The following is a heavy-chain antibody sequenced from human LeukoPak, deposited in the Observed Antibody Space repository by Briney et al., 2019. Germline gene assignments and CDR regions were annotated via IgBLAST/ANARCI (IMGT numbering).Heavy chain of an antibody. V-gene: IGHV1-2*02. J-gene: IGHJ4*02. CDR3: ARGDREYYDSSGYFVH. CDR2: INPNSGGT. D-gene: IGHD3-22*01. Sequence: ASVKVSCKASGYTFTGYYMHWVRQAPGQGLEWMGWINPNSGGTNYAQEFQGRVTMTRDTSISTAYMELSRLRSDDTAVYYCARGDREYYDSSGYFVHWGQGTLVTVSS. CDR1: GYTFTGYY.